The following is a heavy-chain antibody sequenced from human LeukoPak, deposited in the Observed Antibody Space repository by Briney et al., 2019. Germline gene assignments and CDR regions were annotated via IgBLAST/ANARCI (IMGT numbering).Heavy chain of an antibody. CDR1: SGSISSSSYY. CDR2: IYYSGST. V-gene: IGHV4-39*01. J-gene: IGHJ4*02. CDR3: ARRRGSSAYYSFDY. D-gene: IGHD3-22*01. Sequence: PSETLSLTCTVSSGSISSSSYYWGWIRQPPGKGLEWIGSIYYSGSTYYNPSLRSRVTISVDTSKNQVSLKVTSVTAADTAVYYCARRRGSSAYYSFDYWGQGTQVTVSS.